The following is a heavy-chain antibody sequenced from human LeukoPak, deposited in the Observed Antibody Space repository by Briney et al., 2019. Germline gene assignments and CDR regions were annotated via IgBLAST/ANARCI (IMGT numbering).Heavy chain of an antibody. CDR1: GGSINDYY. D-gene: IGHD5-24*01. J-gene: IGHJ4*02. V-gene: IGHV4-4*07. CDR3: AKLPHADGSFDS. CDR2: IYSSRST. Sequence: SETLSLTCTVSGGSINDYYWNWIRQPADKGLEWIGRIYSSRSTYYNPSLKSRVTMSVDTSKNQFSLTLNTVTAADTAVYYCAKLPHADGSFDSWGQGTLVTVSS.